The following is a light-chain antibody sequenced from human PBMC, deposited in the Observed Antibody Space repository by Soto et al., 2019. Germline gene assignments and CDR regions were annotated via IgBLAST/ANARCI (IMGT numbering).Light chain of an antibody. J-gene: IGKJ4*01. CDR1: QSLLHSNGYNY. CDR2: LGS. CDR3: MQALQTPT. Sequence: DIVMTQSPLSLPVTPGEPASISCRSSQSLLHSNGYNYLDWYVQKPGQSPQLLISLGSIRAAGVPDMFSGSGSGTDFTLKISRVEAEDVGVYYCMQALQTPTFGGGTKVEIK. V-gene: IGKV2-28*01.